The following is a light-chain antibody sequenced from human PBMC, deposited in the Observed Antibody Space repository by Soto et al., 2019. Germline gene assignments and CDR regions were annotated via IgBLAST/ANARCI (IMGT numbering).Light chain of an antibody. V-gene: IGKV3-20*01. CDR1: QSVSSSY. CDR2: GAS. Sequence: ETVLTQSPGTLSLSPGERATLSCRASQSVSSSYLAWYQQKPGQAPRLLIYGASSRATGIPDRFSGSGSGTDFTLTISSLESEDFAVYYCQQYGASPPSWTFGQGTKVEIK. J-gene: IGKJ1*01. CDR3: QQYGASPPSWT.